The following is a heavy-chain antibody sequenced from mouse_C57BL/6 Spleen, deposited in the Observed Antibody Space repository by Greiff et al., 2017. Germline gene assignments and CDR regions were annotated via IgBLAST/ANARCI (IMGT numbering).Heavy chain of an antibody. CDR3: ASGFITTVVSYFDY. D-gene: IGHD1-1*01. CDR2: IDPRSGNT. V-gene: IGHV1-81*01. J-gene: IGHJ2*01. Sequence: QVQLQQSGAELARPGASVKLSCKASGYTFTSYGISWVKQRTGQGLEWIGEIDPRSGNTYYNEKFKGKATLTADKSSSTAYMELRSLTSEDSAVYFCASGFITTVVSYFDYWGQGTTLTVSS. CDR1: GYTFTSYG.